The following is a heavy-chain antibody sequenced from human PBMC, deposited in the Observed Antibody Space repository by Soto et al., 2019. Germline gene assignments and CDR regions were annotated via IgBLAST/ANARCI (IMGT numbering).Heavy chain of an antibody. D-gene: IGHD4-4*01. CDR1: GFRLSAST. CDR2: ITDTATYI. CDR3: ARDSLTTSPSDALYV. V-gene: IGHV3-21*02. Sequence: EVQLVESGGAQVEPGRSLRLSCAASGFRLSASTMNLVRQAPGKGLEWLFSITDTATYIYYSDSVRGRFSVSSDNARNSLFLQLNSLSAEETSVYYCARDSLTTSPSDALYVWGQGKLVTVSS. J-gene: IGHJ3*01.